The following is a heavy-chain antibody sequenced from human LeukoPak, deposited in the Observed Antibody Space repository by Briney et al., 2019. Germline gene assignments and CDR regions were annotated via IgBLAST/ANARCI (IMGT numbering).Heavy chain of an antibody. D-gene: IGHD1-1*01. CDR3: AKSRSGSANWALQMFDN. J-gene: IGHJ5*02. CDR1: GFAFGSEA. Sequence: QPGGSLRLSCAVSGFAFGSEAMSWVRPSPARGLEWVASISPGGGTTYYADYVKGRFTISRDNSKNSLFVQMNSLRAEDTAVYFCAKSRSGSANWALQMFDNWGQGTLVTVSS. CDR2: ISPGGGTT. V-gene: IGHV3-23*01.